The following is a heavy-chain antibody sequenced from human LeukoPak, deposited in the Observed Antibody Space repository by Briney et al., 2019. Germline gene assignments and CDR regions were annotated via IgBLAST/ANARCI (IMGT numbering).Heavy chain of an antibody. CDR1: GFTFDDYA. CDR2: ISWNSGSI. CDR3: AKDRGGSTLRDFDC. J-gene: IGHJ4*02. V-gene: IGHV3-9*01. D-gene: IGHD6-25*01. Sequence: GGSLRLSCAASGFTFDDYAMHWVRQAPGKGLEWVSGISWNSGSIGYADSVKGRFTISRDNAKNSLYLQMNSLRAEDTALYYCAKDRGGSTLRDFDCWGQGTLVTVSS.